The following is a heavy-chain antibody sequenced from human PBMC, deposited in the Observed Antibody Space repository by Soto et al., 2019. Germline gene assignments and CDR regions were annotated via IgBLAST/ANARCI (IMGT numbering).Heavy chain of an antibody. V-gene: IGHV1-69*13. CDR2: IIPIFGTA. J-gene: IGHJ6*02. CDR1: GGTFSSYA. CDR3: ARPRYDFWSGSYGDQYYYYYGMDV. D-gene: IGHD3-3*01. Sequence: ASVKVSCKASGGTFSSYAISWVRQAPGQGLEWMGGIIPIFGTANYAQKFQGRVTITADESTSTAYMELSSLRSEDTAVYYCARPRYDFWSGSYGDQYYYYYGMDVWG.